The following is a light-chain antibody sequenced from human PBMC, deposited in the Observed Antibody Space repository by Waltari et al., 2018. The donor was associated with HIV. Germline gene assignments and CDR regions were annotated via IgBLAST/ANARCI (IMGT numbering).Light chain of an antibody. CDR3: MQGTHWPIT. V-gene: IGKV2-30*01. CDR1: QSLLYSDGNTY. J-gene: IGKJ5*01. Sequence: VVVTQSLLPLPVGRGQPASIPGNSTQSLLYSDGNTYLNWFHQRPGQSPRRLIYRVSNRDSGVPDRFSGSGSGTDFTLKISRVEAEDVGVYYCMQGTHWPITFGQGTRLEIK. CDR2: RVS.